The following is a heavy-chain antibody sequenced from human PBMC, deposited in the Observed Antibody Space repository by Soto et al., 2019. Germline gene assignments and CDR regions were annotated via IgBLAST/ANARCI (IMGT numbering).Heavy chain of an antibody. D-gene: IGHD2-15*01. CDR3: ARDIDG. V-gene: IGHV3-48*01. J-gene: IGHJ4*02. CDR2: ISSSSSTI. CDR1: GFTFISYS. Sequence: EVQVVESGGGLVQPGGALRLSCAAYGFTFISYSMNWVGQAPGKGLEWVSYISSSSSTIFYADSVKGRFTISRDNAQNSLYLQMNSLRAEDNAVYYCARDIDGGGQGTLVTVSS.